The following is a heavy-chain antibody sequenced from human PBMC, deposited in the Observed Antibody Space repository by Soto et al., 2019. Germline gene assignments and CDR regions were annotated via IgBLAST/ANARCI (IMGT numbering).Heavy chain of an antibody. CDR2: IRNQTYSGAT. CDR3: TRAESPNIAYFFDY. Sequence: GGSLRLSCTASGFTFGNYAINWVRQAPGKGLEWVGLIRNQTYSGATEYAASMKGRFTISIDDSKNIAYLQMNSLKTEDSAVYYCTRAESPNIAYFFDYWGQGTLVTVSS. CDR1: GFTFGNYA. V-gene: IGHV3-49*04. J-gene: IGHJ4*02.